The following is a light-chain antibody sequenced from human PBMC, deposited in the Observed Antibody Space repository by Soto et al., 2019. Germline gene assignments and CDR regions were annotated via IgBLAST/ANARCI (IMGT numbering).Light chain of an antibody. Sequence: PSSLSASTGDRVTITCRASQGISSYLAWYQQKPGKAPKLLIYAASTLQSGVPSRFSGSGSGTDFTLTISCLQSEDFATYYCQQYYSYPPWTFGQGTKVDIK. CDR3: QQYYSYPPWT. J-gene: IGKJ1*01. V-gene: IGKV1-8*01. CDR1: QGISSY. CDR2: AAS.